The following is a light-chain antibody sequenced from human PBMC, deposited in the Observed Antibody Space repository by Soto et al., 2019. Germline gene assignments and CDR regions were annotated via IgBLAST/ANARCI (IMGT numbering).Light chain of an antibody. V-gene: IGKV1-5*01. Sequence: DIKVSQSPSTLSASVGDRVTITCRASQSISTWLAWYQQKPGKAPKLLMFDASSLESGVPSRFSGSGSGTDFTLTISSLQPEDFATYYCQQSYSTPITFGQGTLLEIK. J-gene: IGKJ5*01. CDR3: QQSYSTPIT. CDR1: QSISTW. CDR2: DAS.